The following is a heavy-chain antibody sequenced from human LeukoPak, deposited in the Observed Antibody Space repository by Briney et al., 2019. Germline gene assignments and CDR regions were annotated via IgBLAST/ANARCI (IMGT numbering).Heavy chain of an antibody. Sequence: GGSLRLSCAASGFTFSSYSMNWVRQAPGKGLEWVSYISSSSSTIYYADSVKGRFTISRDNAKNSLYLQTNSLRAEDTAVYYCARDGRGYSYGYPLDSWGQGTLVTVSS. D-gene: IGHD5-18*01. J-gene: IGHJ4*02. V-gene: IGHV3-48*01. CDR2: ISSSSSTI. CDR1: GFTFSSYS. CDR3: ARDGRGYSYGYPLDS.